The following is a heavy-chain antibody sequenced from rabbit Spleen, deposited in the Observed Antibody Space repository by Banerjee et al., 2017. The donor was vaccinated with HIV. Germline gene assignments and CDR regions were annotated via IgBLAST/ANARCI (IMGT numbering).Heavy chain of an antibody. D-gene: IGHD2-1*01. V-gene: IGHV1S45*01. Sequence: QEQLVESGGDLVQPEGSLTLTCTASGFSFSSSYYMCWVRQAPGKGLEWIACIYGGDGSSTAYANWAKGRFTISKSSSTTVPLQMTSLTAADTATYFCARGSAAMTMVITGYYLSLWGPGPLVTVS. CDR1: GFSFSSSYY. J-gene: IGHJ4*01. CDR3: ARGSAAMTMVITGYYLSL. CDR2: IYGGDGSST.